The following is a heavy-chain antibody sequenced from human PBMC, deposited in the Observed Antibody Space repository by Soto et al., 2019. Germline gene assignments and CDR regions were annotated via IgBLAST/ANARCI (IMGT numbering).Heavy chain of an antibody. V-gene: IGHV4-34*01. J-gene: IGHJ1*01. CDR2: INHSGST. Sequence: PSETLSLTCAVYGGSFSGYYWSWIRQPPGKGLEWIGEINHSGSTNYNPSLKSRVTISVDTSKNQFSLKLSSVTAADTAVYYCARAAPLYCSGGSCYSLRAYWGQGTLVTVSS. CDR3: ARAAPLYCSGGSCYSLRAY. CDR1: GGSFSGYY. D-gene: IGHD2-15*01.